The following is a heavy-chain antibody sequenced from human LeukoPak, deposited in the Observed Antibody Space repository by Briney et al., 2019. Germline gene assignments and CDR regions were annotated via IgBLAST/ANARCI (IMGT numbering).Heavy chain of an antibody. Sequence: SETLSLTCNVSRGSISSGGHYWSWIRQRPGKGLEWMGYTYFTGSTYYNPSLQSRLIISADTSMTQFSPRLRSVTAADTAVYYCARVSFTYGPLDSWGPGILVTVSS. CDR3: ARVSFTYGPLDS. J-gene: IGHJ4*02. CDR1: RGSISSGGHY. CDR2: TYFTGST. V-gene: IGHV4-31*03. D-gene: IGHD4-17*01.